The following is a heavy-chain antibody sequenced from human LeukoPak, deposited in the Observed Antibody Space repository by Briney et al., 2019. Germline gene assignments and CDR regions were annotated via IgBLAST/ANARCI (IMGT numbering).Heavy chain of an antibody. Sequence: GGSLRLSCAASGFTFSTYAMTWLRQAPGKGLEWVSALNYNGGNTYYADSVKGRFTISRDNAKNSLYLQMNSLRAEDTAVYYCARDRGSSWYYDYYYGMDVWGQGTTVTVSS. CDR1: GFTFSTYA. J-gene: IGHJ6*02. CDR3: ARDRGSSWYYDYYYGMDV. D-gene: IGHD6-13*01. CDR2: LNYNGGNT. V-gene: IGHV3-23*01.